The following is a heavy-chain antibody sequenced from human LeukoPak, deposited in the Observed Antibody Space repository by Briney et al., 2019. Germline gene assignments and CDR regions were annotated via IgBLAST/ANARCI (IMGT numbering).Heavy chain of an antibody. CDR2: INHSGST. Sequence: PSETLSLTCAVYGGSFSGYYWSWIRQPPGKGLEWIGEINHSGSTNYNPSLKSRVTISVDTSKNQFSLRLSSVTAADTAVYYCARRISYYDILTGPPHNWFDPWGQGTLVTVSS. V-gene: IGHV4-34*01. J-gene: IGHJ5*02. D-gene: IGHD3-9*01. CDR1: GGSFSGYY. CDR3: ARRISYYDILTGPPHNWFDP.